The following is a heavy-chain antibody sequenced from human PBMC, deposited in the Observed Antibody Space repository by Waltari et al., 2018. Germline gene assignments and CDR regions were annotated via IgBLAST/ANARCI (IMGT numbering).Heavy chain of an antibody. J-gene: IGHJ4*02. CDR2: INSDGSTI. D-gene: IGHD3-9*01. Sequence: EVQLEESGGGLVQPGGSLGLSCADSGFHFSSYWMHWVRQAPGKGLVWVSSINSDGSTISYADSLKGRFTISRDNAKNTLYLQMNSLSAEDTAMYYCASAYYDILDWGQGTLVTVSS. CDR1: GFHFSSYW. V-gene: IGHV3-74*01. CDR3: ASAYYDILD.